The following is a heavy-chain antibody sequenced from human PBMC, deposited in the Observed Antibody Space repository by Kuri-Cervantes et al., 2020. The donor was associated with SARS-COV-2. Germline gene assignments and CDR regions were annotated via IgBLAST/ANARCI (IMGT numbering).Heavy chain of an antibody. J-gene: IGHJ4*02. CDR3: TRRVGGGHYFDD. CDR1: GFTFDDYA. CDR2: ISWNSGSI. Sequence: GGSLRLSCAASGFTFDDYAMHWVRQAPGKGLEWVSGISWNSGSIGYADSVKGRFTISRDNAKNSLYLQMNSLRAEDTALYYCTRRVGGGHYFDDWGQGTLVTVSS. V-gene: IGHV3-9*01.